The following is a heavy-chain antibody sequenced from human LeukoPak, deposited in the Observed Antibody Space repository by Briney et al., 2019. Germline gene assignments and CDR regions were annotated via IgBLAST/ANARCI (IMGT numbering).Heavy chain of an antibody. V-gene: IGHV3-48*04. CDR2: ISSSSSTI. D-gene: IGHD6-19*01. J-gene: IGHJ3*02. CDR1: GFTFSSYS. Sequence: GGSLRLSCAASGFTFSSYSMNWVRQAPGKGLEWVSYISSSSSTIYYADSVKGRFTISRDNAKNSLYLQMNSLRAEDTAVYYCARDNPDLYSSGWISDAFDIWGQGTMVTVSS. CDR3: ARDNPDLYSSGWISDAFDI.